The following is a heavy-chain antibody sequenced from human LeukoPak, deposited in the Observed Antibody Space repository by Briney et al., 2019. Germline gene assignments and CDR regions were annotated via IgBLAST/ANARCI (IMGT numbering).Heavy chain of an antibody. CDR3: ARAQLYCRGSSCYPSWFDP. D-gene: IGHD2-15*01. V-gene: IGHV4-59*08. CDR1: GGSISSYY. CDR2: IYYSGKN. J-gene: IGHJ5*02. Sequence: SETLSLTCTVSGGSISSYYWTWIRQPPGKGLEWIGYIYYSGKNNYNPSLKSRVTISVGTSKNQFSLKMSSVTAADTAVYYCARAQLYCRGSSCYPSWFDPWGQGTLVTVSS.